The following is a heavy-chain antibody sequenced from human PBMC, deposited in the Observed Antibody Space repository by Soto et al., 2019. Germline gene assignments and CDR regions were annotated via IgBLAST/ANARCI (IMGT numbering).Heavy chain of an antibody. Sequence: QVQLVQSGAEVKKPGSSVKVSCKASGGTFSSYTISWVRQAPGQGLEWMGRIIPILGIANYAQKFQGRVTITADKSTCTAYMALSSLGSEDTAVYYCAGHGPKKKWLTPYYYYMDVWGKGTTVTVSS. V-gene: IGHV1-69*02. CDR1: GGTFSSYT. CDR2: IIPILGIA. CDR3: AGHGPKKKWLTPYYYYMDV. J-gene: IGHJ6*03. D-gene: IGHD3-22*01.